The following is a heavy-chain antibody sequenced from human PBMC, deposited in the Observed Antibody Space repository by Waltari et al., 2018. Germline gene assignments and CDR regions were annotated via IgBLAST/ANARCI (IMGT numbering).Heavy chain of an antibody. CDR1: GFTFSSYE. CDR2: ISSSGSTI. CDR3: ARDQYDFWSGYGYYYYYGMDV. V-gene: IGHV3-48*03. Sequence: VHGGGSLRLSCAASGFTFSSYEMNWVRQAPGKGLEWVSYISSSGSTIYYADSVKGRFTISRDNAKNSLYLQMNSLRAEDTAVYYCARDQYDFWSGYGYYYYYGMDVWGQGTTVTVSS. J-gene: IGHJ6*02. D-gene: IGHD3-3*01.